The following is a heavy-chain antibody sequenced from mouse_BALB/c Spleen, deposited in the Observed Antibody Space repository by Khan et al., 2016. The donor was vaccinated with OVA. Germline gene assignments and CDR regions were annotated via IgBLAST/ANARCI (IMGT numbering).Heavy chain of an antibody. CDR3: SRDGADYKYSWFAY. CDR2: IIPSNGAT. V-gene: IGHV1-18*01. Sequence: IQLVQSGPEVVKPGASVKISCKTSGYTFSEYTMHWVKQSHGKSLEWVGGIIPSNGATKYNQKFKGKATLTVDKSSSTAYMELRSLTSEDSAFYYCSRDGADYKYSWFAYWGQGTLVTVSA. D-gene: IGHD2-14*01. CDR1: GYTFSEYT. J-gene: IGHJ3*01.